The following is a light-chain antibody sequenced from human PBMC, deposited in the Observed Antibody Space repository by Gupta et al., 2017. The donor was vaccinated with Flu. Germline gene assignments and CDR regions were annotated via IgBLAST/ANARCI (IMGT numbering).Light chain of an antibody. CDR1: QDISNY. Sequence: IQVTQFPSSLSESVGDRVTITCRASQDISNYLNWYQHKPWKAPSLLIHHASILATGVPSRFSASGSGTDFTFTISSLQAEDFATYYCQQYDNLPSYTFGQGTKLE. CDR3: QQYDNLPSYT. J-gene: IGKJ2*01. CDR2: HAS. V-gene: IGKV1-33*01.